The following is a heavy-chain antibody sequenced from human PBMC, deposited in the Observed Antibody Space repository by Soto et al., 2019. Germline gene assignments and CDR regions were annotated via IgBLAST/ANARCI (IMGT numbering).Heavy chain of an antibody. CDR1: GDSISSTNNY. CDR2: IYYSGST. D-gene: IGHD2-2*01. J-gene: IGHJ6*02. Sequence: SETLSLTCTVSGDSISSTNNYWSWIRQHPGKGLEWIGYIYYSGSTYYNPSLKSRPAISVDTSKNQFSLKLSSVTAADTAVYYCARTVCSSASCYGYYYYGLDGWGQGTTVTVSS. V-gene: IGHV4-31*03. CDR3: ARTVCSSASCYGYYYYGLDG.